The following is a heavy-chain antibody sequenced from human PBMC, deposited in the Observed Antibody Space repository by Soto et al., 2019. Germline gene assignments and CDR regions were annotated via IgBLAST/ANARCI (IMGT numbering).Heavy chain of an antibody. CDR2: IHHDGSA. D-gene: IGHD6-13*01. V-gene: IGHV4-4*02. CDR1: SASITNAYC. J-gene: IGHJ4*02. CDR3: ASNLKTPGTRGFDN. Sequence: PSQPLSLTCAFFSASITNAYCCRRIRQNPGKGLEWIGEIHHDGSANYNPSLKSRVTISVDKSENQFSLKLNSVTAADTAVYYCASNLKTPGTRGFDNWGQGAQVTVSS.